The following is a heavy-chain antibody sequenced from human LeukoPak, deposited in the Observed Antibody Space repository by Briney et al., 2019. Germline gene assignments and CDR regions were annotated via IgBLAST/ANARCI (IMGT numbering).Heavy chain of an antibody. CDR1: GYTFTSYY. CDR2: INPSGGST. D-gene: IGHD3-10*01. V-gene: IGHV1-46*01. CDR3: AREDYYGSGSYYKP. J-gene: IGHJ4*02. Sequence: GASMKVYCKASGYTFTSYYMHWVPQAAGQGLEWMKIINPSGGSTSYAQKFQGRVTMTRDTSTSTVYMELSSLRSEDTAVYYCAREDYYGSGSYYKPWGQGTLVTVSS.